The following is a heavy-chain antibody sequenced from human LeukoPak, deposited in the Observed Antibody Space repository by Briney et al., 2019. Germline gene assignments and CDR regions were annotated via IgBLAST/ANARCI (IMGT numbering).Heavy chain of an antibody. CDR2: ISNDEKNK. J-gene: IGHJ6*03. V-gene: IGHV3-30*01. D-gene: IGHD3-10*01. Sequence: PGRSLRLSCVATGFTFSSFPMHWVRQAPGKGLEWVAVISNDEKNKYYADSVKGRFTISRDNSKNTLFLQMNSLRAEDTALYYCARASLTEYFYYYYMDVWGKGTTVTVSS. CDR1: GFTFSSFP. CDR3: ARASLTEYFYYYYMDV.